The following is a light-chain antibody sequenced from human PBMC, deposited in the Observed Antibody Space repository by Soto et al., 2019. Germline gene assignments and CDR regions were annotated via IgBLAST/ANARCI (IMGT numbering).Light chain of an antibody. J-gene: IGLJ3*02. CDR3: ETWDTNTRV. CDR2: GNS. Sequence: QSALTQPPSVSGAPGQRVTISCTGSSSNIGAGYDVHWYQQLPGTAPKLLIYGNSNRPSGVPDRFSGSKSGTSASLAITGLQAEDEADYYCETWDTNTRVFGGGTKLTVL. CDR1: SSNIGAGYD. V-gene: IGLV1-40*01.